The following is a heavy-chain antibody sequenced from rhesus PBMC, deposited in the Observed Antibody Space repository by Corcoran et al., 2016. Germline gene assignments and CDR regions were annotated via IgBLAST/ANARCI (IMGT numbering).Heavy chain of an antibody. CDR2: FYGSSGST. D-gene: IGHD5-24*01. V-gene: IGHV4-160*01. CDR1: GGSISSNY. CDR3: ARSPIVGRVRSYFDD. J-gene: IGHJ4*01. Sequence: QVQLQESGPGLVKPSETLSLTCAVSGGSISSNYWSWIRQPPGKGLEWIGDFYGSSGSTYYNPSLKSRVTMSTDTSKNQVSLRLSSVTAADTAVYYWARSPIVGRVRSYFDDWGQGVLVTVSS.